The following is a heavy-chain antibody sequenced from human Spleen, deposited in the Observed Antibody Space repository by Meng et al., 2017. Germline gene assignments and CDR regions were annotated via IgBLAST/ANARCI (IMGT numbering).Heavy chain of an antibody. CDR2: INHSGST. CDR3: ARGPTTMAHDFDY. D-gene: IGHD4-11*01. V-gene: IGHV4-34*01. J-gene: IGHJ4*02. CDR1: GGSFSDYY. Sequence: QVTHQPVGEGLLKPSETLSLTCVVSGGSFSDYYWSWIRQSPGKGLEWIGEINHSGSTNYNPSLESRATISVDTSQNNLSLKLSSVTAADSAVYYCARGPTTMAHDFDYWGQGTLVTVSS.